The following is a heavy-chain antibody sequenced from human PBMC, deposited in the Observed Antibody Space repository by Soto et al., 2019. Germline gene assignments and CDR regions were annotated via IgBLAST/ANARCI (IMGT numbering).Heavy chain of an antibody. V-gene: IGHV3-74*01. CDR3: ARVYCSSTSCYAGAGYYYYMDV. J-gene: IGHJ6*03. CDR1: GFTFSSYW. D-gene: IGHD2-2*01. CDR2: INSDGSST. Sequence: GGSLRLSCAASGFTFSSYWMHWVRQAPGKGLVWVSRINSDGSSTSYADSVKGRFTISRDNAKNTLYLQMNSLRAEDTAVYYCARVYCSSTSCYAGAGYYYYMDVWGKGTTVTVSS.